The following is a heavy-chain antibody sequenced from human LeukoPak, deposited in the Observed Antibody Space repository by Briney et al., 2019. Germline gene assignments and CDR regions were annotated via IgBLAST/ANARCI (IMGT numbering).Heavy chain of an antibody. Sequence: SETLSLTCTVSGGSMSPYHWGWIRQPPGKGLEWIGEINYSGSTNYNPSLKSRVTISVDTSKNQFSLKLSSVTAADTAVYYCARGSDAFDIWGQGTMVTVSS. CDR2: INYSGST. CDR1: GGSMSPYH. V-gene: IGHV4-34*01. J-gene: IGHJ3*02. CDR3: ARGSDAFDI.